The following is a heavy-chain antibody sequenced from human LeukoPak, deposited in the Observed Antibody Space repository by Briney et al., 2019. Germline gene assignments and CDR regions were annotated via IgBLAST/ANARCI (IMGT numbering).Heavy chain of an antibody. CDR2: ANVRGTA. CDR1: GGSLNNYY. CDR3: AREFSGTYYADY. V-gene: IGHV4-34*01. D-gene: IGHD1-26*01. Sequence: PSETLSLTCAVSGGSLNNYYWGWIRQSPGKGLEWIGDANVRGTANYNPTLKSRATISIDTSKNQFSLQLTSVTAADMALYYCAREFSGTYYADYWGQGTLVTVSS. J-gene: IGHJ4*02.